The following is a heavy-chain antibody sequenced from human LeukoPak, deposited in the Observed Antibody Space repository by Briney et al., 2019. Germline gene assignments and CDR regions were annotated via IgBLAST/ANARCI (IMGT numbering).Heavy chain of an antibody. V-gene: IGHV3-23*01. D-gene: IGHD3-10*01. J-gene: IGHJ4*02. CDR2: ISGSGGST. CDR3: PKDLDYYGSGSPDY. CDR1: GFTFSSYA. Sequence: GGSLRLSCAASGFTFSSYAMSWVRQAPGKGLEWVSAISGSGGSTYYADSVKGRFTISRDNSKNTLYLQMNSLRAEDTAVYYCPKDLDYYGSGSPDYWGQGTLVTVSS.